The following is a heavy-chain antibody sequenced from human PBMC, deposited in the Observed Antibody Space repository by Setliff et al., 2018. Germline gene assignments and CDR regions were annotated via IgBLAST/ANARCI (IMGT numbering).Heavy chain of an antibody. Sequence: GASVKVSCKASGYIFTTYGFNWVRQAPGQGLEWMGMISTYTGKTTYAQKFQGRVTMTTDTSTGTGYMELRSLRSDDTAVYFCARFGGSCSSSSCYASDLWGQGTRVTVS. J-gene: IGHJ3*01. CDR2: ISTYTGKT. V-gene: IGHV1-18*01. CDR1: GYIFTTYG. D-gene: IGHD2-2*01. CDR3: ARFGGSCSSSSCYASDL.